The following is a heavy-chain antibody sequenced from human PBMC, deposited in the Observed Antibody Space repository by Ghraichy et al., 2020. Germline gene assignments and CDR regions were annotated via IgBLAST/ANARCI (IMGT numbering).Heavy chain of an antibody. J-gene: IGHJ4*02. CDR3: ARETNYYDSSGYWTY. CDR1: GFTFSTYW. Sequence: GGSLRLSCAASGFTFSTYWMSWVRQAPGKGLEWVANIKQDGSKTSYVDSVKGRFTISRDNAKNSLYLQMNSLRAEDMAVYYCARETNYYDSSGYWTYWGQGTLVTVSS. V-gene: IGHV3-7*03. CDR2: IKQDGSKT. D-gene: IGHD3-22*01.